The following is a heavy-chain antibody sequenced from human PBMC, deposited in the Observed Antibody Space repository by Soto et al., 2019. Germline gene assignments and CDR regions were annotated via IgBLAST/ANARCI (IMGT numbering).Heavy chain of an antibody. CDR2: IYISGST. V-gene: IGHV4-4*07. J-gene: IGHJ6*02. D-gene: IGHD6-13*01. CDR1: GGSLSGYY. Sequence: KLPETLSLTCTVSGGSLSGYYWNWIRQPAGKGLEWIGRIYISGSTNYNPSLKSRVTMSVDTSKNQFSLKLSSVTAADTAVYYCARDNQQPEEYYYGLDVWGQGTTVTVSS. CDR3: ARDNQQPEEYYYGLDV.